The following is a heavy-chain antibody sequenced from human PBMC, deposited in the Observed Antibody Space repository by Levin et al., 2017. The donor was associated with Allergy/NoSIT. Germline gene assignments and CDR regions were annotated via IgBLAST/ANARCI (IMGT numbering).Heavy chain of an antibody. D-gene: IGHD2-2*01. CDR3: ASGAAAAYYLDV. CDR1: GGSIISTSYY. V-gene: IGHV4-39*01. J-gene: IGHJ6*03. Sequence: PGGSLRLSCTVSGGSIISTSYYWAWIRQPPGTGLEWIGTLYYSGTTYYRPSLWSRVTISGDTSRNHFSLRLTSATAADTAMYYCASGAAAAYYLDVWGTGTPVTVSS. CDR2: LYYSGTT.